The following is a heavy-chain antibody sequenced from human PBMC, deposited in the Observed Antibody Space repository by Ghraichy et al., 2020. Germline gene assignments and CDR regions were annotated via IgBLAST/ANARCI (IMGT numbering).Heavy chain of an antibody. Sequence: AGSLRLSCVGSGFSLSSYSMNWVRQSPGKGLEWVSYITSSTTTISYADSVKGRFTISRDNAQNSLYLQMNSLRDEDTAVYYCARGSKVVRFFYYDGMDVWGQGTTVTVSS. CDR1: GFSLSSYS. CDR3: ARGSKVVRFFYYDGMDV. V-gene: IGHV3-48*02. CDR2: ITSSTTTI. J-gene: IGHJ6*02. D-gene: IGHD4-23*01.